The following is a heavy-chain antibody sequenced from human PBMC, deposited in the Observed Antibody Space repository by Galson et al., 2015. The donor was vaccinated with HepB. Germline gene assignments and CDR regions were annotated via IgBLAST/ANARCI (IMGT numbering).Heavy chain of an antibody. CDR1: GYTFTKYG. CDR2: ISAYNGRT. V-gene: IGHV1-18*01. CDR3: ARDRSSSSL. J-gene: IGHJ4*02. D-gene: IGHD6-6*01. Sequence: SVKVSCKASGYTFTKYGVSWVRQAPGQGLEWMGWISAYNGRTNYAQKFQGRVTMTIDTSTNTVYMELTNLTSDDTALYYCARDRSSSSLWGQGTLVTVS.